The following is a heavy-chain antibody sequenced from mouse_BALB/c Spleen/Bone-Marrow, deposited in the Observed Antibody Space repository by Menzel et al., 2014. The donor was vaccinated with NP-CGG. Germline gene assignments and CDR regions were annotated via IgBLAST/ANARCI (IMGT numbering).Heavy chain of an antibody. Sequence: QVQLQQSGAELVKPGASVKLSCKASGYTFTSYWMHWVEQRPGQGLEWIGEIDPSDSYTNYNQKFKGKATLTVDKSSSTAYMQLSSLTSEDSAVYYCARDSITTVVATDYWGQGTTLTVSS. CDR3: ARDSITTVVATDY. CDR2: IDPSDSYT. J-gene: IGHJ2*01. D-gene: IGHD1-1*01. V-gene: IGHV1-69*02. CDR1: GYTFTSYW.